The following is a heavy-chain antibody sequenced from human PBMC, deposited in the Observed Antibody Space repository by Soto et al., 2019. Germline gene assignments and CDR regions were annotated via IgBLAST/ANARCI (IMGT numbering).Heavy chain of an antibody. CDR1: GLTFSGSA. CDR3: AKDRDYPRDYFHY. CDR2: IRSKTSSYAT. Sequence: GGSLRLSCAASGLTFSGSAMHWVRQASGKGLEWVGRIRSKTSSYATAYAASVKGRFTISRDDSKNTAYLQMNSLKTEDTAVYYCAKDRDYPRDYFHYWGQGTLVTVSS. V-gene: IGHV3-73*01. D-gene: IGHD3-10*01. J-gene: IGHJ4*02.